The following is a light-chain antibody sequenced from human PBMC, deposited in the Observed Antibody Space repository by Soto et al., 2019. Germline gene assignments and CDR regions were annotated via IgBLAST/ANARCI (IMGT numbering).Light chain of an antibody. V-gene: IGKV1-39*01. CDR2: AAS. CDR1: QTISSW. CDR3: QQSYSLPT. J-gene: IGKJ5*01. Sequence: DIQMTQSPSTLSGSVGDRVTITCRASQTISSWLAWYKQKPRKDPKLLIYAASSLQSGVQSRFSVSGSGTDFTLTISSLQPEEFATYYCQQSYSLPTVGQRKRLEIK.